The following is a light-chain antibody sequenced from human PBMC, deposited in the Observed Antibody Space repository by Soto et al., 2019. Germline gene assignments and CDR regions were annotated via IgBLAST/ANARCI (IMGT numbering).Light chain of an antibody. Sequence: EIVLTQSPATLSVSAGGTVTLSCRASQSIWTNVAWYQQLPGQAPRLLVYGASTRATGVPARFSGSGYGIEFTLTISSLQSEDSAFYYCQQYFNWPLTWTFGPGTKVQIK. CDR2: GAS. V-gene: IGKV3-15*01. J-gene: IGKJ3*01. CDR1: QSIWTN. CDR3: QQYFNWPLTWT.